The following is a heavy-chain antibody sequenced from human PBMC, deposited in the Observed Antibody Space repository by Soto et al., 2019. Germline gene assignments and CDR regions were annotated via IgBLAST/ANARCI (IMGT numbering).Heavy chain of an antibody. J-gene: IGHJ3*02. D-gene: IGHD3-22*01. V-gene: IGHV1-46*01. Sequence: GASVKVSCSASGYTFTSYYMHWVRQAPGQGLEWMGIINPSGGSTSYAQKFQGRVTMTRDTSTSTVYMELSSLRSEDTAVYYCAREGVVITISFAFDIWGQGTMVTVSS. CDR1: GYTFTSYY. CDR3: AREGVVITISFAFDI. CDR2: INPSGGST.